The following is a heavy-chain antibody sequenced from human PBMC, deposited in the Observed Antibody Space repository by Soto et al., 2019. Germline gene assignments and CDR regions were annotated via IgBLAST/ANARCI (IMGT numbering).Heavy chain of an antibody. CDR2: INHSGST. CDR3: ARGGIAARPQYYFDY. CDR1: GGSFSGYY. D-gene: IGHD6-6*01. J-gene: IGHJ4*02. Sequence: TLSLTCAVYGGSFSGYYWSWIRQPPGKGLEWIGEINHSGSTNYNPSLKSRVTISVDTSKNQFSLKLSSVTAADTAVYYCARGGIAARPQYYFDYWGQGTLVTVSS. V-gene: IGHV4-34*01.